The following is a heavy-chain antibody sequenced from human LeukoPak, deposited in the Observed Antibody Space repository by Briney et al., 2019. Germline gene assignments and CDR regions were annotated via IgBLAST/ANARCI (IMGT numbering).Heavy chain of an antibody. Sequence: PGGSLRLSCAASGFTFNACSMNWVRQAPGKGLEWVSNIISRGDTTHYAASVKGRFTISRDNAKNSVFLHLNSLRGDDTAVYYCARGRGYCTGVSCDIDYWGQGTLVTVSS. D-gene: IGHD2-8*02. CDR1: GFTFNACS. CDR2: IISRGDTT. J-gene: IGHJ4*02. CDR3: ARGRGYCTGVSCDIDY. V-gene: IGHV3-48*04.